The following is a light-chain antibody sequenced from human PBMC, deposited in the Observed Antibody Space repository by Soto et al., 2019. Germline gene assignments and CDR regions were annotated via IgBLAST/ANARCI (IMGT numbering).Light chain of an antibody. V-gene: IGKV3-11*01. J-gene: IGKJ2*01. Sequence: EIVLTQSPASLSLSPGERATLSCRASQSVSSYLAWYQQKPGQPPRLLIYDASNRATGIPARFSGSGSGTDFTLPISHLEPDDFAVYYCQQRSNWPPVTFGQGTRLEIK. CDR2: DAS. CDR1: QSVSSY. CDR3: QQRSNWPPVT.